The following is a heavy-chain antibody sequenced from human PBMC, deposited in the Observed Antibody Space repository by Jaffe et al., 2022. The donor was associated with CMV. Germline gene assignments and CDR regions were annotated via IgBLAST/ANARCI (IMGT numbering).Heavy chain of an antibody. D-gene: IGHD5-18*01. Sequence: QVQLQESGPGLVKPSETLSLTCTVSGGSISSYYWSWIRQPPGKGLEWIGYIYYSGSTNYNPSLKSRVTISVDTSKNQFSLKLSSVTAADTAVYYCARVGGYSYGNYYYYYMDVWGKGTTVTVSS. CDR2: IYYSGST. V-gene: IGHV4-59*01. J-gene: IGHJ6*03. CDR1: GGSISSYY. CDR3: ARVGGYSYGNYYYYYMDV.